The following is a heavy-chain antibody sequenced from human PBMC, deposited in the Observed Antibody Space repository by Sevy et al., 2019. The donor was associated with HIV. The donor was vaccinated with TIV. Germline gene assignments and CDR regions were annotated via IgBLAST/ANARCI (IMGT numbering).Heavy chain of an antibody. V-gene: IGHV4-59*01. Sequence: SESLSLTCTVSGDSISNYYWSCIRQPPGKGLEWIGYIYYSGFTNYNPSLKSRVTISVDTSKNQFSLKLSSVAAAVTAVYYCARGIVAYYFDYWGQGTLVTVSS. CDR1: GDSISNYY. D-gene: IGHD5-12*01. CDR3: ARGIVAYYFDY. CDR2: IYYSGFT. J-gene: IGHJ4*02.